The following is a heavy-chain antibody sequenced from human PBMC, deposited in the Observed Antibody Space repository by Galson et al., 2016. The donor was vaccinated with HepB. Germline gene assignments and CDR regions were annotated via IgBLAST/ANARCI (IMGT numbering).Heavy chain of an antibody. J-gene: IGHJ3*02. D-gene: IGHD4-17*01. CDR1: GGSISSSPYS. CDR2: ISHSGYT. V-gene: IGHV4-30-2*06. Sequence: TLSLTCTVSGGSISSSPYSWSWIRQSLGKGLEWIGYISHSGYTHYNPPLKSRVTISEDRSKNQFPLKLSSVTAADTAVYYCARDAWDDDLKSNDGFDIWGQGTMVTVSS. CDR3: ARDAWDDDLKSNDGFDI.